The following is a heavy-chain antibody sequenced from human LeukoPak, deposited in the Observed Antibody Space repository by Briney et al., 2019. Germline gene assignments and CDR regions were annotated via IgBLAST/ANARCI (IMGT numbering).Heavy chain of an antibody. J-gene: IGHJ4*02. Sequence: GGSLRLSCAASGFTSSSYAMSWVRQAPGKGLEWVSAISGSGGSTYYADSVKGRFTISRDNSKNTLYLQMNSLRAEDTAVYYCAKGTQWLLQYFDYWGQGTLVTVSS. CDR2: ISGSGGST. CDR3: AKGTQWLLQYFDY. CDR1: GFTSSSYA. D-gene: IGHD6-19*01. V-gene: IGHV3-23*01.